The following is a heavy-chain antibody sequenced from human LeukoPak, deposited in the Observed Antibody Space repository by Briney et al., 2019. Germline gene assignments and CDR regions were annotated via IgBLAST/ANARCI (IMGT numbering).Heavy chain of an antibody. Sequence: SETLSLTCTVSGYFINSGLYWGWIRQPPGKGLEWIGSIHFSGSTFYNPSLKSRVTISVDTSKNQFSLKLSSVTAADTAVYYCARERSSSSGIFDYWGQGTLVTVSS. CDR2: IHFSGST. CDR3: ARERSSSSGIFDY. J-gene: IGHJ4*02. V-gene: IGHV4-38-2*02. CDR1: GYFINSGLY. D-gene: IGHD6-6*01.